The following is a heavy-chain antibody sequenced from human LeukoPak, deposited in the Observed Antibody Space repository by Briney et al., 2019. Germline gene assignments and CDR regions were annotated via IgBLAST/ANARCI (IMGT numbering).Heavy chain of an antibody. Sequence: GESLKISCQASGYSFTNYWIGWVRQMPGKGLEWMGIILPGDSGTRYSPSFRGQVTISADKSISTANLQWSSLKASDIAMYYCARWPRGATAAYFDYWGRGTLVTVSS. J-gene: IGHJ4*02. CDR3: ARWPRGATAAYFDY. CDR1: GYSFTNYW. D-gene: IGHD6-13*01. CDR2: ILPGDSGT. V-gene: IGHV5-51*01.